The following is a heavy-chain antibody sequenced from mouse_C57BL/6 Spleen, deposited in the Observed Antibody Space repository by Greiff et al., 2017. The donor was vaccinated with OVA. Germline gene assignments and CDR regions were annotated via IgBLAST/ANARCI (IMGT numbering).Heavy chain of an antibody. J-gene: IGHJ3*01. D-gene: IGHD1-1*01. V-gene: IGHV2-2*01. CDR3: ARTHYYGSSDVAY. CDR1: GFSLTSYG. Sequence: VQLQESGPGLVQPSQSLSITCTVSGFSLTSYGVHWVRQSPGKGLEWLGVIWSGGSTDYNAAFISRLSISKDNSKSQVFFKMNSLQADDTAIYYCARTHYYGSSDVAYWGQVTLVTVAA. CDR2: IWSGGST.